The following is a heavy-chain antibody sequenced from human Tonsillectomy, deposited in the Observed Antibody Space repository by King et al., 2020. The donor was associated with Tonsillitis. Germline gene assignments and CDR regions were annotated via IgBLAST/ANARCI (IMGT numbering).Heavy chain of an antibody. CDR1: GFTFSNYD. V-gene: IGHV3-33*05. Sequence: VQLVESGGGLVQPGRSLRLSCAASGFTFSNYDMHWVRQAPGKGLEWVAVISYDGSNKYYAESVKGRFTISRDNSKKTLFLQMNSLRVEDTAVYYCTRGDDCSGGSCHYYGMDVWGQGTTVTVSS. J-gene: IGHJ6*02. CDR2: ISYDGSNK. CDR3: TRGDDCSGGSCHYYGMDV. D-gene: IGHD2-15*01.